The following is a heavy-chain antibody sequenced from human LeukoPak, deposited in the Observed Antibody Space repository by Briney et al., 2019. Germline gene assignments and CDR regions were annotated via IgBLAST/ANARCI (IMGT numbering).Heavy chain of an antibody. D-gene: IGHD2-15*01. CDR3: AKELQYCSGSSCYSVGFDV. CDR1: GFTFSSNA. CDR2: ISGSGGRT. J-gene: IGHJ3*01. Sequence: PGGSLRLSCAASGFTFSSNAMGWVRQVPGKGLEWVSAISGSGGRTYYADSVKGRFTISRDNSKNTLYLQMNSLRAEDTAVFYCAKELQYCSGSSCYSVGFDVWGQGTMVTVSS. V-gene: IGHV3-23*01.